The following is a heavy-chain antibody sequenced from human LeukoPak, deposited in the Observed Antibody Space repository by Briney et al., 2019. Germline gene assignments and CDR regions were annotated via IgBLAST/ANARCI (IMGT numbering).Heavy chain of an antibody. D-gene: IGHD3-10*01. Sequence: GGSLRLSCAASSFTFSSYWMTWVRQAPGKGLEWVANIKEDGSKTFYVDSVKGRFTVSRDNAKNSLYLQMNSLRAEDTAVYYCARDPYYYDSGSFAAFDIWGQGTMVTVSS. J-gene: IGHJ3*02. V-gene: IGHV3-7*01. CDR2: IKEDGSKT. CDR1: SFTFSSYW. CDR3: ARDPYYYDSGSFAAFDI.